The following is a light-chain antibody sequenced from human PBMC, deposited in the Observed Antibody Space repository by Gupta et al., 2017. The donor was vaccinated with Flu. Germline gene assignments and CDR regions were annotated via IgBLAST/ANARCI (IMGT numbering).Light chain of an antibody. CDR1: QSISSY. Sequence: DIQMNKSESYLSAYVGDRVTITCRASQSISSYLNWYQQKPGKAPKLLIYAASSLQSGVPSRFSGSGSGTDFTLTISSLQPEDFATYYCLQSYSTPYSFGQGTKLEIK. V-gene: IGKV1-39*01. CDR2: AAS. CDR3: LQSYSTPYS. J-gene: IGKJ2*03.